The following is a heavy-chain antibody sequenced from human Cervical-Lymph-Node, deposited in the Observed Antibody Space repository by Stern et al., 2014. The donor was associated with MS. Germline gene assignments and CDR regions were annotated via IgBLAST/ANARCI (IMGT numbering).Heavy chain of an antibody. D-gene: IGHD3-22*01. CDR1: GFTFSDYW. J-gene: IGHJ4*02. Sequence: VQLVQSGGGLVKPGGSLRLCCAASGFTFSDYWMTWVRLAPGKGLEWVSYICGSRRYTNYADSVEGRFTISRDNANNSLCLQMNSLRTEDTAVYYCAREGDSSGFYDYWGQGALVTVSS. CDR3: AREGDSSGFYDY. CDR2: ICGSRRYT. V-gene: IGHV3-11*06.